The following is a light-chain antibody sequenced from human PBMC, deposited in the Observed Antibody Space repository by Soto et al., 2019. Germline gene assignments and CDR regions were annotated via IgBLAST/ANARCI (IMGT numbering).Light chain of an antibody. CDR2: GAS. CDR3: QQYCSSQYT. Sequence: EIVLTQSPGTLSLSPGERATLSCRASQSVSSSYLAWYQQKPGQAPRLLIYGASSRATGIPDRFSGSGSGTAFTLTISRLEPEDFAVYYCQQYCSSQYTFGQGTKLEIK. J-gene: IGKJ2*01. V-gene: IGKV3-20*01. CDR1: QSVSSSY.